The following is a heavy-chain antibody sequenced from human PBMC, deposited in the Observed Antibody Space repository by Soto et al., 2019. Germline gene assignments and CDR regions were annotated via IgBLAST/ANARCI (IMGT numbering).Heavy chain of an antibody. D-gene: IGHD2-15*01. CDR2: ISAYNGNT. V-gene: IGHV1-18*01. CDR1: GYTFTSYG. CDR3: ARDPHDLVVAATRSWFDP. Sequence: ASAKVSCKASGYTFTSYGISWVRQAPGQGLEWMGWISAYNGNTNYAQKLQGRVTMPTDTSTSTAYMEPRSLRSDDTAVYYCARDPHDLVVAATRSWFDPWGQGTLVTVSS. J-gene: IGHJ5*02.